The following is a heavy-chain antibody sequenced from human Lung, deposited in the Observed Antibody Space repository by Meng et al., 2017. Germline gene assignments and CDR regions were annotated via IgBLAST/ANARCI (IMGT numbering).Heavy chain of an antibody. D-gene: IGHD2-15*01. CDR2: INHRGRT. CDR1: VGSFSGYQ. J-gene: IGHJ4*02. V-gene: IGHV4-34*01. Sequence: QVQLQQWGAGELKPSETLSLTCAVYVGSFSGYQWNWIRQSPGKGLEWIGDINHRGRTNYNPSLKSRVTISVDTSKNQFPLKLSSVTAADTAVYYCARDQGGAGGYWGQGTLVTVSS. CDR3: ARDQGGAGGY.